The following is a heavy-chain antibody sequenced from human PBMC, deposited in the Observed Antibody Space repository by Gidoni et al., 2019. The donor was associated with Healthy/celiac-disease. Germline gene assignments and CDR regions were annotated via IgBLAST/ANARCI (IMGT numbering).Heavy chain of an antibody. CDR3: ARRVGYDDY. J-gene: IGHJ4*02. Sequence: IGSIYYSGSTYYNPSLKSRVTISVDTSKNQFSLKLSSVTAADTAVYYWARRVGYDDYWGQGTLVTVSS. D-gene: IGHD2-8*02. V-gene: IGHV4-39*01. CDR2: IYYSGST.